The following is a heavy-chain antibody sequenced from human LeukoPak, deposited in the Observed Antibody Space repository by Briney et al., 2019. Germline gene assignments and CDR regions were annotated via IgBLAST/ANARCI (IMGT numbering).Heavy chain of an antibody. CDR2: IYSGGNI. CDR1: GFTVSSTY. V-gene: IGHV3-53*01. J-gene: IGHJ4*02. D-gene: IGHD2-15*01. Sequence: GGSLRLSCAASGFTVSSTYMSWVRQAPGKGLEWVSVIYSGGNIYYIDSVKGRFTISRDTSRNTLYLQMNSLRAEDTAVYFCASRHCSGGGCYFAGADPFDYWGQGTLVTVST. CDR3: ASRHCSGGGCYFAGADPFDY.